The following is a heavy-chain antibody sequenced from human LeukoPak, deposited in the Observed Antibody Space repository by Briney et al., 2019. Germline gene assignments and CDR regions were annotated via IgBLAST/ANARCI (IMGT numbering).Heavy chain of an antibody. V-gene: IGHV3-53*01. Sequence: PGGSLRLSCAASGLTVSTNYMSWVRQAPGKGLEWVSVIYSGGNTYYADSVKGRFTISRDNSKNTLYLQMNSLRAEDTAVYYCAKGTYIAAPSPGSGWGQGTLVTVSS. CDR2: IYSGGNT. J-gene: IGHJ4*02. D-gene: IGHD6-25*01. CDR3: AKGTYIAAPSPGSG. CDR1: GLTVSTNY.